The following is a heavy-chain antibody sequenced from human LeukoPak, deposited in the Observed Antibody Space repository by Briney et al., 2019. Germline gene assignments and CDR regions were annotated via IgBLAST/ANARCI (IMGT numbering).Heavy chain of an antibody. D-gene: IGHD3-9*01. CDR1: GGSISSTTYY. CDR3: ASGFDWQNAFDM. V-gene: IGHV4-39*01. J-gene: IGHJ3*02. Sequence: SETLSLTCTVSGGSISSTTYYWGWIRQPPGKGLEWIGRVYYRGNTYYNPSPKSRVTISVVTSKNQFSLKLSSVIAADTAVYYCASGFDWQNAFDMWGQGTRVIVSS. CDR2: VYYRGNT.